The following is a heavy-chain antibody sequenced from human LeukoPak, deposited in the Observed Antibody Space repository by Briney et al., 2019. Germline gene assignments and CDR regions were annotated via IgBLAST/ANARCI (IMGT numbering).Heavy chain of an antibody. CDR2: IKQDGSEK. D-gene: IGHD4-17*01. V-gene: IGHV3-7*01. CDR1: GFTFSSYW. J-gene: IGHJ4*02. CDR3: ARDEDYGDYYFDY. Sequence: GGSLRLSCAASGFTFSSYWMSWARQAPGKGLEWVANIKQDGSEKYYVDSVKGRFTISRDNAKNSLYLQMNSLRAEDTAVYYCARDEDYGDYYFDYWGQGTLVTVSS.